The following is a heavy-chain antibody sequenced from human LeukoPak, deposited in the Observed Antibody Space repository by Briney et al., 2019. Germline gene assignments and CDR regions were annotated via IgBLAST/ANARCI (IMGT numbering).Heavy chain of an antibody. CDR2: IKEDGSEI. CDR1: DFIFNAYW. Sequence: GGSLRLSCTASDFIFNAYWMTWVRQAPGKGLQWVANIKEDGSEIYYVDSVKGRFTISRDNAKNSVYLQINNLRAEDTAMYYCTRDITMFKDHDAFDIWGQGTMVTVSS. J-gene: IGHJ3*02. D-gene: IGHD3-3*01. CDR3: TRDITMFKDHDAFDI. V-gene: IGHV3-7*01.